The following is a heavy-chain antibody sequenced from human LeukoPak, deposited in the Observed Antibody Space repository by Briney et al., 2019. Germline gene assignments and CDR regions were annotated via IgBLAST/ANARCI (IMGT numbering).Heavy chain of an antibody. CDR2: IYTSGST. CDR3: ASSRLNHPVDY. D-gene: IGHD1-14*01. V-gene: IGHV4-4*07. J-gene: IGHJ4*02. Sequence: SETPSLTCTVSGGSISSYYWSWIRQPAGKGLEWIGRIYTSGSTNYNPSLKSRVTMSVDTSKNQFSLKLSSVTAADTAVYYCASSRLNHPVDYWGQGTLVTVSS. CDR1: GGSISSYY.